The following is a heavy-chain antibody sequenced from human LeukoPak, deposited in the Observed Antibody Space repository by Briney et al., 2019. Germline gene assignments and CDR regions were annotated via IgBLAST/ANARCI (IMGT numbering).Heavy chain of an antibody. V-gene: IGHV4-39*01. J-gene: IGHJ4*02. CDR2: IFYSGST. Sequence: TSETLSLTCTASGGSISSSIYYWGWIRQPPGKGLEWIGSIFYSGSTYYNPSLKSRVTISVDTSKNQFSLKLSSVTAADTAVYYCARRARGSYLYYFDYWGQGTLVTVSS. CDR3: ARRARGSYLYYFDY. D-gene: IGHD3-10*01. CDR1: GGSISSSIYY.